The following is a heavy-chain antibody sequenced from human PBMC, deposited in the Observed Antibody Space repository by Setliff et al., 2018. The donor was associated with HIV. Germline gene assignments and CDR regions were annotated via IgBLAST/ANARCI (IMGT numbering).Heavy chain of an antibody. J-gene: IGHJ6*03. CDR3: ARGADGDYRYYMDV. CDR1: GGTFSSYG. V-gene: IGHV1-69*13. Sequence: SVKVSCKASGGTFSSYGVNWVRQAPGQGLEWMGGVFPFFGSADYAQKFQGRVNITADVSTSTIYMELSSLTSEDTAVYYCARGADGDYRYYMDVWGRGTTVTVSS. CDR2: VFPFFGSA. D-gene: IGHD4-17*01.